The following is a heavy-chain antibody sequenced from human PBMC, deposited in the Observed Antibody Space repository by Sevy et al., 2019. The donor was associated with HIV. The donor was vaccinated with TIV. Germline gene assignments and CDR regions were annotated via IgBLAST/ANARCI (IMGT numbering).Heavy chain of an antibody. CDR2: ITSESGYI. V-gene: IGHV3-21*01. D-gene: IGHD3-10*01. Sequence: GGSQRLSCAGAGFTFSNSNMNWVRQAPGKGLQWVSSITSESGYIYYADSVKGRFIISRDNAKNSVYLQMNSLRADDTAVYYCARDRVQPSHWYFDLWGRGTLVTVSS. CDR1: GFTFSNSN. CDR3: ARDRVQPSHWYFDL. J-gene: IGHJ2*01.